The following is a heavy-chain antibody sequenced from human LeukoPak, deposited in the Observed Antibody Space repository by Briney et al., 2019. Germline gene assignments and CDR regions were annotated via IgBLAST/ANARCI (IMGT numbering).Heavy chain of an antibody. CDR1: GGSFSAYY. J-gene: IGHJ5*02. V-gene: IGHV4-34*01. D-gene: IGHD4-11*01. CDR3: ARGEYGNQRSNNWFDP. CDR2: INHSGSA. Sequence: SETLSLTCAVYGGSFSAYYWTWIRQPPGKGLEWIGEINHSGSANYNPSLKSRVTISIDTSKNQFSLKLRPVTAADTAVYYCARGEYGNQRSNNWFDPWGQGTLVTVSS.